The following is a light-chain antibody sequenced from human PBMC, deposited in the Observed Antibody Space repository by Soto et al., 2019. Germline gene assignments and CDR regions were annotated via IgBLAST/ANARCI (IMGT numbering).Light chain of an antibody. CDR2: DVS. CDR3: SSYTTSNTRQIV. J-gene: IGLJ1*01. CDR1: RSDVVGYNY. V-gene: IGLV2-14*01. Sequence: SVLTQPASVSGSPGQSITISCPGTRSDVVGYNYVSWYQQHPGKAPKFMIYDVSNRPSGVSNRFSGSKSGNTASLTISGLQAEDEADYYCSSYTTSNTRQIVFGTGTKVTVL.